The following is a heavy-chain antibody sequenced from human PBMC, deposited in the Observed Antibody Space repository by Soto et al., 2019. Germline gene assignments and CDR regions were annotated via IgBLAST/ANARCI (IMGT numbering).Heavy chain of an antibody. V-gene: IGHV1-3*01. J-gene: IGHJ4*02. CDR2: INAGXGHT. Sequence: XSVKVSCKASGCTFTRYAMHWVRQAPGQRLEWMGXINAGXGHTKSSQTFXXRVPITRXXYATKAYMELSSMRSEDPGVYYCARDLGGWPDYWGQGTLVTVPS. CDR1: GCTFTRYA. CDR3: ARDLGGWPDY. D-gene: IGHD2-15*01.